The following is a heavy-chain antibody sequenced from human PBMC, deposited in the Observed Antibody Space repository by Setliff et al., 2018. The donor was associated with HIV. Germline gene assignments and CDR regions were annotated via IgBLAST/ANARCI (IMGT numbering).Heavy chain of an antibody. CDR1: GYTLTELS. V-gene: IGHV1-24*01. Sequence: ASVKVSCKISGYTLTELSIHWVRQAPGKGLEWMANFDPEDGETFYAQKFQGRLTMTEDTSTDTAYMELSSLRSEDTAVYYCAKGGYYDSTGYYYYYLYYLDEWGKGTTVTVSS. CDR3: AKGGYYDSTGYYYYYLYYLDE. CDR2: FDPEDGET. D-gene: IGHD3-22*01. J-gene: IGHJ6*03.